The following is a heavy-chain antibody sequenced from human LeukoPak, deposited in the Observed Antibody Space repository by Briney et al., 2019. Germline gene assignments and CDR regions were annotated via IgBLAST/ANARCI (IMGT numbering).Heavy chain of an antibody. Sequence: SETLSLTCTVSGGSISSSSSYWGWIRQPPGKGLEWIGSIYYSGSTYYNPSLKSRLTISVATSKNQFSLKLSSVTAADTAVYYCANHGNYYSPLDYWGQGTLVTVSS. CDR2: IYYSGST. V-gene: IGHV4-39*07. CDR3: ANHGNYYSPLDY. CDR1: GGSISSSSSY. J-gene: IGHJ4*02. D-gene: IGHD1-26*01.